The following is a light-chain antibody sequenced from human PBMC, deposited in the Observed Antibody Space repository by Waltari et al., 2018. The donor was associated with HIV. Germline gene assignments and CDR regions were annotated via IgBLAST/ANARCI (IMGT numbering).Light chain of an antibody. Sequence: QSVLTQPPSASGTPGQRVTISCSGSSSIIERNPVNWYQQLPGTAPKLLIYSNNQRPSGVPDRFSGSKSGTSASLAISGLQSEDEADYYCAAWDDSLNGYVFGTGTKVTVL. CDR1: SSIIERNP. CDR2: SNN. J-gene: IGLJ1*01. CDR3: AAWDDSLNGYV. V-gene: IGLV1-44*01.